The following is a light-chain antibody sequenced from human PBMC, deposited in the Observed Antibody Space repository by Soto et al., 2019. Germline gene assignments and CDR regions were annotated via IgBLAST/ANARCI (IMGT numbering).Light chain of an antibody. CDR2: DAS. CDR3: QQYDNFPLMYT. V-gene: IGKV1-33*01. Sequence: DIQMTQSPSSLSASVGDRDTITCQASQDISNYLNWYQQKPGKAPKLLIYDASNLETGVPSRFSGSGSGTDFTFTISSLQPEDIATYYCQQYDNFPLMYTFGQGTKLEIK. J-gene: IGKJ2*01. CDR1: QDISNY.